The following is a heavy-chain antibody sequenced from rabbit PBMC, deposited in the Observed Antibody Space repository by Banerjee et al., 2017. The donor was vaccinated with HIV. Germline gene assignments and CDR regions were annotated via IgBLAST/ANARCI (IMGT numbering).Heavy chain of an antibody. D-gene: IGHD8-1*01. Sequence: QEQLEESGGDLVKPEGSLTLTCTASGLDFSSSYWICWVRQAPGKGLEWIGCIYTGSDSSYYASWAKGRFTISKTSSTTVTLQMTSLTAADTATYFCARYYVGGGYSYYFNLWGPGTLVTVS. J-gene: IGHJ4*01. CDR2: IYTGSDSS. CDR1: GLDFSSSYW. V-gene: IGHV1S45*01. CDR3: ARYYVGGGYSYYFNL.